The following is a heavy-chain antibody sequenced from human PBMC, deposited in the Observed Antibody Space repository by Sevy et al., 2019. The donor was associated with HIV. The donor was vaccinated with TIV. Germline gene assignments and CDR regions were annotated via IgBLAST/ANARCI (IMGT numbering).Heavy chain of an antibody. V-gene: IGHV3-9*01. CDR3: AKDGRHSGQPLGAFDI. D-gene: IGHD6-13*01. CDR1: GFTFNDYA. J-gene: IGHJ3*02. Sequence: GGSLRLSCAASGFTFNDYAMHWVRQAPGKGLEWVSGISWNSGSIGYADSVKGRFTISRDNAKNSLYLQMNSLRAEDTALYYCAKDGRHSGQPLGAFDIWGQGTMVTVS. CDR2: ISWNSGSI.